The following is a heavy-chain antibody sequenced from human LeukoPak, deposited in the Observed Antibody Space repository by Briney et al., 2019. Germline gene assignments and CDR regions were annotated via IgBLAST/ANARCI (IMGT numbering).Heavy chain of an antibody. CDR3: AKGGGSSPDQHEYFQH. J-gene: IGHJ1*01. D-gene: IGHD2-15*01. Sequence: GGSLRLSCAASGFTLDDYAMHWVRQAPGKGLEWVSGISWNSGSIGYADSVKGRFTISRDNAKNSLYLQMNSLRAEDMALYYCAKGGGSSPDQHEYFQHWGQGTLVTVSS. CDR1: GFTLDDYA. V-gene: IGHV3-9*03. CDR2: ISWNSGSI.